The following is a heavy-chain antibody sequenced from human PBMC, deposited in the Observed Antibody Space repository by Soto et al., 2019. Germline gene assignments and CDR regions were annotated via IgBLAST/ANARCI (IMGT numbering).Heavy chain of an antibody. V-gene: IGHV4-31*03. CDR2: IYNSGST. D-gene: IGHD2-8*01. CDR1: GGSINSGGYF. CDR3: ARERVRSSGYYGMDV. J-gene: IGHJ6*02. Sequence: QVQLQESGPGLVKPSQTLSLTCSVSGGSINSGGYFWSWTRQHPGKGLGWIGHIYNSGSTDYNPYLKSRVIISRSTCKHQFSLKVSSVTAADAAVYDCARERVRSSGYYGMDVWGRGTTVTVSS.